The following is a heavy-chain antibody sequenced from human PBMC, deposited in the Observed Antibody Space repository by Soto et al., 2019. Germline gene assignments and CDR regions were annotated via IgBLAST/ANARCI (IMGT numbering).Heavy chain of an antibody. CDR3: ARDGGGYCSGGSCYYFVTSPYYYYGMDV. CDR2: IYYSGST. CDR1: GGSISSGGYY. D-gene: IGHD2-15*01. J-gene: IGHJ6*02. Sequence: SETLSLTCTVSGGSISSGGYYWSWIRQHPGKGLEWIGYIYYSGSTYYNPSLKSRVTISVDTSKNQFSLKLSSVTAADTAVYYCARDGGGYCSGGSCYYFVTSPYYYYGMDVWGQGTTVTVSS. V-gene: IGHV4-31*03.